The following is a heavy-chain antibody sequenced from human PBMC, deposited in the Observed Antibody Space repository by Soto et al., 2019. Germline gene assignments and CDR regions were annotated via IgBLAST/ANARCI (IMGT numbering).Heavy chain of an antibody. Sequence: GESLKISCKGSGYSFTTYWIGWVRQMPGKGLEWMAIIYPGDSDTRYSPSFQGQVTISADKSISTAYLQWSSLKASDTAMYYCARSSAWSGNVIFLFDYWGQGTLVTVSS. CDR1: GYSFTTYW. CDR2: IYPGDSDT. J-gene: IGHJ4*02. CDR3: ARSSAWSGNVIFLFDY. D-gene: IGHD6-19*01. V-gene: IGHV5-51*01.